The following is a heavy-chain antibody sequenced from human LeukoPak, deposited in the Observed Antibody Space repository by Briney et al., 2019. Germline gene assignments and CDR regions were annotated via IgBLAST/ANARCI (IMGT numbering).Heavy chain of an antibody. CDR2: ISYDGSNK. Sequence: QPGGSLRLSCAASGFTFSSYAMHWVRQAPGKGLEWVAVISYDGSNKYYADSVKGRFTISRDNSKNTLYLQMNSLRAEDTAVYYCAREGYDFWSGYYTGDYWGQGTLVTVSS. CDR1: GFTFSSYA. V-gene: IGHV3-30*04. CDR3: AREGYDFWSGYYTGDY. J-gene: IGHJ4*02. D-gene: IGHD3-3*01.